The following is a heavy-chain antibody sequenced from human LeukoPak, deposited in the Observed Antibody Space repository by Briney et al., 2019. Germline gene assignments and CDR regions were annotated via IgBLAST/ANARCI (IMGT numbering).Heavy chain of an antibody. CDR3: ARYQNSSYDC. V-gene: IGHV1-69*04. CDR2: IIPIFGIA. Sequence: ASVKVSCKASGGTFSSYAISWVRQAPGQGLEWMGRIIPIFGIANYAQKFQGRVTITADKSTSTAYMELSSLRSEDTAVYYCARYQNSSYDCWGQGTLVTVSS. CDR1: GGTFSSYA. D-gene: IGHD3-22*01. J-gene: IGHJ4*02.